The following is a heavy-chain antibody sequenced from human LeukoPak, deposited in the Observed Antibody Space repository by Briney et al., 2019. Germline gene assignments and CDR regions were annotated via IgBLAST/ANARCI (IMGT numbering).Heavy chain of an antibody. D-gene: IGHD2-2*02. CDR3: ARDEAYCSSTSCYKMDY. J-gene: IGHJ4*02. Sequence: GGSLRLSCATSGFRFDYYYMTWVRQAPGKGLEWLSYISSSSTIYYADSVKGRFTISRDNAKNSLYLQMSSLRAEDTAVYYCARDEAYCSSTSCYKMDYWGQGTLVTVSS. CDR2: ISSSSTI. CDR1: GFRFDYYY. V-gene: IGHV3-69-1*01.